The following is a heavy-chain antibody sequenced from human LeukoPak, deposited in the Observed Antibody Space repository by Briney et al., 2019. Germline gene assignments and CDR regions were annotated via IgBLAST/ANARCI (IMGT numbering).Heavy chain of an antibody. CDR2: ISAYNGNT. V-gene: IGHV1-18*01. CDR3: ARETVLRFLEWLSQSYFDY. CDR1: GYTFTSYG. Sequence: ASVKVSCKASGYTFTSYGISWVRQAPGQGLEWMGWISAYNGNTNYAQKLQGRVTVTTDTSTSTAYMELRSLRSDDTAVYYCARETVLRFLEWLSQSYFDYWGQGTLVTVSS. J-gene: IGHJ4*02. D-gene: IGHD3-3*01.